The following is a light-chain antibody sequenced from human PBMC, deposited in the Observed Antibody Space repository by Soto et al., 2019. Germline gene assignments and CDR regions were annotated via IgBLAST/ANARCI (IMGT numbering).Light chain of an antibody. Sequence: EIVLTQSPGTLSLSPGERATLSCRASQSVSSSYLGWYQQKPGQAPRLRIDCPSSRATGITDRFSGSGSGTDFTLTIRRLESEDIAVYYCQQYGNSPWTFGQGTKVEIK. CDR2: CPS. CDR1: QSVSSSY. J-gene: IGKJ1*01. V-gene: IGKV3-20*01. CDR3: QQYGNSPWT.